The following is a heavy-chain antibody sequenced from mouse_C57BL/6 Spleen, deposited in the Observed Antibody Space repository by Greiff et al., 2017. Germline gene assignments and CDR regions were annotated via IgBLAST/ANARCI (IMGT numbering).Heavy chain of an antibody. J-gene: IGHJ4*01. CDR3: AREATDYRGAMDF. Sequence: EVQRVESGPGLVKPSQSLSLSCSVTGYSITSCYYWNWIRQSPGNKLEWMSYISYDGSNNYNPSLKNRISITRDTSKNQLFLKFNSVTTEDTATYYCAREATDYRGAMDFWGQGTTVTVSS. D-gene: IGHD2-14*01. V-gene: IGHV3-6*01. CDR1: GYSITSCYY. CDR2: ISYDGSN.